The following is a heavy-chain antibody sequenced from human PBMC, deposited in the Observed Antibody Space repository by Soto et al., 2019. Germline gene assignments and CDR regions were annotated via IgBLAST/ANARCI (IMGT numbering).Heavy chain of an antibody. CDR1: GYSFTSYW. J-gene: IGHJ4*02. Sequence: PGESLKISCKGSGYSFTSYWIGWVRQMPGKGLEWMGIIYPGDSDTRYSPSFQGQVTISADKSISTAYLQWSSLKASDTAMYYCATVPDYGDYEASYYFDYWGQGTLVTVSS. CDR3: ATVPDYGDYEASYYFDY. V-gene: IGHV5-51*01. CDR2: IYPGDSDT. D-gene: IGHD4-17*01.